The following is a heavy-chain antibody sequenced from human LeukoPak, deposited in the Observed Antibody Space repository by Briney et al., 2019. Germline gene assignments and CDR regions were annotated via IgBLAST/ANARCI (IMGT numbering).Heavy chain of an antibody. CDR2: IYYSGSI. J-gene: IGHJ3*02. V-gene: IGHV4-59*01. Sequence: SETLSLTCTVSGGSISGYYWSWIRQPPGKGLEWIGYIYYSGSINYNSSLKSRVTISVDTSRNQFSLKLSSMTAADTAVYYCVRITLGHYDAFDIWGQGTMVTVSS. CDR3: VRITLGHYDAFDI. CDR1: GGSISGYY. D-gene: IGHD1/OR15-1a*01.